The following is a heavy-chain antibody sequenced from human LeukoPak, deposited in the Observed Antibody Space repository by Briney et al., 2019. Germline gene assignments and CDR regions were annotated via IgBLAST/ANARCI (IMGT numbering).Heavy chain of an antibody. J-gene: IGHJ6*03. V-gene: IGHV3-48*04. D-gene: IGHD6-19*01. Sequence: GGSLRLSCAASGFTFSDYSMEWVRQAPGKGLEWISYISSTSTTIYYADSVRGRFTTSRDNAKNSLYLQMNSLRAEDTAVYYCARDQSSGWYVSYYYYMDVWGKGTTVTVSS. CDR3: ARDQSSGWYVSYYYYMDV. CDR2: ISSTSTTI. CDR1: GFTFSDYS.